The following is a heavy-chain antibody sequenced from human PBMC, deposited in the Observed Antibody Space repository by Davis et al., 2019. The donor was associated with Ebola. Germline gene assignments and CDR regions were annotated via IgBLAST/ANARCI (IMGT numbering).Heavy chain of an antibody. CDR1: GYTFTSYG. V-gene: IGHV1-18*01. CDR2: ISAYNGNT. J-gene: IGHJ6*02. Sequence: ASVKVSCKASGYTFTSYGISWVRQAPGQGLEWMGWISAYNGNTNYAQKLQGRVTMTTDTSTSTAYMELSRLRSDDTAVYYCARDLIRFLEWLLSDYYYYYGMDVWGQGTTVTVSS. D-gene: IGHD3-3*01. CDR3: ARDLIRFLEWLLSDYYYYYGMDV.